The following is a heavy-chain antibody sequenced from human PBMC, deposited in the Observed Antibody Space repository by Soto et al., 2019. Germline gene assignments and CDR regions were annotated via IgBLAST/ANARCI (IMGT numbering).Heavy chain of an antibody. D-gene: IGHD3-10*01. Sequence: EVQLVESGGGLVQPGGSLRLSRAASGFTFSSYWMHWVRQAPGKGLVWVSRINSDGSSTSYADSVKGRFTISRDNAKNTLYLQMNSLRAEDTAVYYCARVALTMVRGAHRRYYYYYMDVWGKGTTVTVSS. J-gene: IGHJ6*03. CDR1: GFTFSSYW. CDR3: ARVALTMVRGAHRRYYYYYMDV. CDR2: INSDGSST. V-gene: IGHV3-74*01.